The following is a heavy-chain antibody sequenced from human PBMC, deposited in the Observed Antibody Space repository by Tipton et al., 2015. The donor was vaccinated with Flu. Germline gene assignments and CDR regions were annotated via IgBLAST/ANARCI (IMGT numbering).Heavy chain of an antibody. CDR3: AKDVGGWAPYDS. Sequence: TLSLTCSVSGGPITSSSYYWGWIRQPPGRPLEWVGSIYYTGYRYDNPSLKSRLAMSIDTSQSQFSLRLSSMTAADTAVYYCAKDVGGWAPYDSWGQGTLVTVSS. V-gene: IGHV4-39*07. CDR1: GGPITSSSYY. D-gene: IGHD3-16*01. CDR2: IYYTGYR. J-gene: IGHJ4*02.